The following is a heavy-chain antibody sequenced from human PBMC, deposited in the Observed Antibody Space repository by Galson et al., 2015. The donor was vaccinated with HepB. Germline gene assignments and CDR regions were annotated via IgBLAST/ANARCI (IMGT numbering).Heavy chain of an antibody. J-gene: IGHJ4*02. V-gene: IGHV3-23*01. CDR1: GFTFNKFA. CDR3: AKTTYGGSGKPYYFDS. CDR2: ISSDAVNR. D-gene: IGHD4-23*01. Sequence: SLRLSCAASGFTFNKFAMTWVRQAPQAPGEGLEWVPSISSDAVNRYYTDSLKGRFTISRDNSKSTLYLQMHSLRAEDTAVYYCAKTTYGGSGKPYYFDSWGQGTLVTVSS.